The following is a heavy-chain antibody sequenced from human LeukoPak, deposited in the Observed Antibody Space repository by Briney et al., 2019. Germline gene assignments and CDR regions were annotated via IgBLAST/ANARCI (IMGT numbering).Heavy chain of an antibody. J-gene: IGHJ4*02. Sequence: SVKVSCKASGGTFSSYAISWVRQAPGQGLEWMGGIIPIFGTANYAQKFQGRVTITADESTSTASMELSSLRSEDTAVYYCARDQHSGSGWYGTSDYWGQGTLVTVSS. CDR2: IIPIFGTA. D-gene: IGHD6-19*01. CDR1: GGTFSSYA. CDR3: ARDQHSGSGWYGTSDY. V-gene: IGHV1-69*13.